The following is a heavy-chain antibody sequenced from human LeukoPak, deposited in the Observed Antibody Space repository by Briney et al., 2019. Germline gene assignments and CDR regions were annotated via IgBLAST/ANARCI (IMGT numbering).Heavy chain of an antibody. CDR1: GGSFSGYY. CDR3: AGVTPYSSSLASFDY. CDR2: INHSGST. V-gene: IGHV4-34*01. D-gene: IGHD6-6*01. J-gene: IGHJ4*02. Sequence: SETLSLTCAVYGGSFSGYYWSWIRQPPGKGLEWIGEINHSGSTNYNPSLKSRVTISVDTSKNQFSLKLSSVTAADTAVYYCAGVTPYSSSLASFDYWGQGTLVTVSS.